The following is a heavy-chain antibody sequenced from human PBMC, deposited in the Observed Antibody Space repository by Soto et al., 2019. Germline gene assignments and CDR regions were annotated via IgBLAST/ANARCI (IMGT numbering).Heavy chain of an antibody. J-gene: IGHJ6*02. Sequence: QVQLVQSGAEVKKPGASVKVSCKASGYTFTGYYMHWVRQAPGQGLEWMGWINPNSGGTNYAQKFQGWVTMTRDTPISTAYMELSRLRSDDTAVYYCARSYHYDSSGYYAYYYGMDVWGQGTTVTVSS. V-gene: IGHV1-2*04. CDR2: INPNSGGT. CDR1: GYTFTGYY. D-gene: IGHD3-22*01. CDR3: ARSYHYDSSGYYAYYYGMDV.